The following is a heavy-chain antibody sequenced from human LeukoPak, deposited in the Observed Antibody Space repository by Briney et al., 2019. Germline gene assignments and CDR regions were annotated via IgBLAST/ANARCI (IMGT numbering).Heavy chain of an antibody. CDR2: ISANSATI. V-gene: IGHV3-48*02. J-gene: IGHJ4*02. CDR3: ARANYGGDY. CDR1: GFTFSSYE. D-gene: IGHD1-7*01. Sequence: RGSLRLSCAASGFTFSSYEMNWGRQAPGKGLEWVSHISANSATIYYPHSVRGRFTISRDNADNSRSLQMDSLTDHDTAVYYRARANYGGDYWGEGTLVTVSS.